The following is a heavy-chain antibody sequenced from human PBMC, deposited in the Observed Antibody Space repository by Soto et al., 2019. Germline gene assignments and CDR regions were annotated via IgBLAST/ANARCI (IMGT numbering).Heavy chain of an antibody. CDR3: ARHYDFWSGYPNWFDP. J-gene: IGHJ5*02. V-gene: IGHV4-39*01. CDR2: IYYSGST. Sequence: PSETLSLTCTVSGVSISSSSYYWGWIRQPPGKGLEWIGSIYYSGSTYYNPSLKSRVTISVDTSKNQFSLKLSSVTAADTAVYYCARHYDFWSGYPNWFDPWGQGTLVTVSS. CDR1: GVSISSSSYY. D-gene: IGHD3-3*01.